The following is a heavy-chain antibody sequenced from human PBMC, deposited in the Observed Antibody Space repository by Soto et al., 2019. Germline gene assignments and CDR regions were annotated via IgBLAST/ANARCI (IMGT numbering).Heavy chain of an antibody. D-gene: IGHD3-10*01. CDR1: GGSISSGGYY. J-gene: IGHJ4*02. V-gene: IGHV4-31*03. CDR3: ARVRSGSYYNELGY. CDR2: IYYSGST. Sequence: PSETLSLTCTVSGGSISSGGYYWSWIRQHPGKGLEWIGYIYYSGSTYYNPSLKSRVTISVDTSKNQFSLKLSSVTAADTAVYYCARVRSGSYYNELGYWGQGTLVTVSS.